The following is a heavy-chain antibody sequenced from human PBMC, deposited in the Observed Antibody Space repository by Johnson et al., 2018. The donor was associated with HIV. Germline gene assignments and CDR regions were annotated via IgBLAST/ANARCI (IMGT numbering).Heavy chain of an antibody. V-gene: IGHV3-64*04. J-gene: IGHJ3*02. CDR1: GFTFSSYA. CDR3: ARDLSEGELGHAFDI. D-gene: IGHD1-26*01. Sequence: QVQLVESGGGLVQPGGSLRLSCAASGFTFSSYAMYWVRQAPGKGLEYVSAIYSGGSTYYADSVKGRFTISRDNSKNTLYLQMNSLRAEDTAVYYCARDLSEGELGHAFDIWGQGTMVTVSS. CDR2: IYSGGST.